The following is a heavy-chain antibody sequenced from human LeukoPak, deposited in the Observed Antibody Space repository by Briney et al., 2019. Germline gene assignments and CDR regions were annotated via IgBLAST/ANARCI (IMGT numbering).Heavy chain of an antibody. CDR1: GGSISSYY. Sequence: PSETLSLTCTVSGGSISSYYWSWIRQPPGKGLEWIGYIYYSGSTSYNPSLKSRVTISVDTSKNQFSLKLSSVTAADTAVYYCARGASSSWYPRFDPWGQGTLVTVSS. J-gene: IGHJ5*02. CDR2: IYYSGST. D-gene: IGHD6-13*01. V-gene: IGHV4-59*08. CDR3: ARGASSSWYPRFDP.